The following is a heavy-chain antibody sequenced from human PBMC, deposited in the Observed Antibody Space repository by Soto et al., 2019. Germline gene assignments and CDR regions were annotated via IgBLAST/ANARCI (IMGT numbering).Heavy chain of an antibody. CDR2: ISSDGGTT. Sequence: GGSLRLSCEASVFTFSNYWMYWVRQAPGKGLVWVSRISSDGGTTTYADSVKGRFTISRDNAKNTLYLQTNSLRAEDTAVYYCARSAGLYVYYYYMDVWGKGTTVTVSS. CDR3: ARSAGLYVYYYYMDV. D-gene: IGHD3-16*01. CDR1: VFTFSNYW. J-gene: IGHJ6*03. V-gene: IGHV3-74*01.